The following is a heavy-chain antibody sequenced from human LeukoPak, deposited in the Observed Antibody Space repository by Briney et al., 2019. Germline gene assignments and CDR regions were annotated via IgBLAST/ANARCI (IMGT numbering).Heavy chain of an antibody. J-gene: IGHJ4*02. CDR1: GGSISSGA. V-gene: IGHV3-30*18. CDR3: AKSYYYHSGSFDY. Sequence: LSLTCTVSGGSISSGAFYWSWIRQLPGRGLEWVAVFSSDGRSTFYAENVQGRFTLSRDNSKNTLSLQMNSLRAEDTAVYYCAKSYYYHSGSFDYWGQGTLVTVSS. D-gene: IGHD3-10*01. CDR2: FSSDGRST.